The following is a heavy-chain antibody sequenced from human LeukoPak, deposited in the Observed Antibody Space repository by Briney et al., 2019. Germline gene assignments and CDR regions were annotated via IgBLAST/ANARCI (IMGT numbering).Heavy chain of an antibody. CDR1: GFTFSSYW. CDR3: ARGVLAGVRGAFDI. Sequence: GGSLRLSCAASGFTFSSYWMSWVRQAPGKGLEWVANIKQDGSEKYYVDSVKGRFTISRDNAKNSLYLQMNSLRAEDTAVYYCARGVLAGVRGAFDIWGQGTMVTVSS. J-gene: IGHJ3*02. V-gene: IGHV3-7*01. D-gene: IGHD3-9*01. CDR2: IKQDGSEK.